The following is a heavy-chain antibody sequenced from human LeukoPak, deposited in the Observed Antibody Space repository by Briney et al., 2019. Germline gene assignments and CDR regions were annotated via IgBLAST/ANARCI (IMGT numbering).Heavy chain of an antibody. Sequence: PSETLSLTCTVSGGSISSGSYYWSWIRQPPGKGLEWIGYIYHSGSTYYNPSLKSRVTISVDRSKNQFSLKLSSVTAADTAVYYCARDGAYSGSYGLIDYWGQGTLVTVSS. CDR2: IYHSGST. CDR1: GGSISSGSYY. D-gene: IGHD1-26*01. CDR3: ARDGAYSGSYGLIDY. V-gene: IGHV4-30-2*01. J-gene: IGHJ4*02.